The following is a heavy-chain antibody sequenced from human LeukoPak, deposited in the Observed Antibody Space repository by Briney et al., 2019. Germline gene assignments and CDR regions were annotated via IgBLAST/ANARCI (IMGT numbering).Heavy chain of an antibody. V-gene: IGHV4-34*01. CDR2: INHSGST. CDR3: ARGRITMIVVVRGPMDV. J-gene: IGHJ6*02. Sequence: SETLSLTCAVYGGSFSGYYWSWIRQPPGKGLEWIGEINHSGSTNYNPSLKSRVTISVDTSKNQFSLKLSSVTAADTAVYYCARGRITMIVVVRGPMDVWGQGTTVTVSS. CDR1: GGSFSGYY. D-gene: IGHD3-22*01.